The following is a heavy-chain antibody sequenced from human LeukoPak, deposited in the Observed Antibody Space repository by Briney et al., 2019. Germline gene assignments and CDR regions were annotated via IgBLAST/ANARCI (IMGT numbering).Heavy chain of an antibody. CDR3: ARMTVSGRDNWFDP. Sequence: PGGSLRLSCAASGFTFDDYGMSWVRQAPGKGLEWVSGINWNGGSTGYADSVKGRFTISRDNAKNSLYLQMNSLRAEDTAVYYCARMTVSGRDNWFDPWGQGTLVTVSS. J-gene: IGHJ5*02. V-gene: IGHV3-20*04. D-gene: IGHD6-19*01. CDR2: INWNGGST. CDR1: GFTFDDYG.